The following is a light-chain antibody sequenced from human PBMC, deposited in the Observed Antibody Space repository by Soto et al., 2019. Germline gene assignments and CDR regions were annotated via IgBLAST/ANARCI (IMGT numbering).Light chain of an antibody. CDR1: QSISSNY. J-gene: IGKJ1*01. V-gene: IGKV3-20*01. CDR3: QQYGSSPRT. CDR2: GVS. Sequence: EIVFTQSPGTLSLSPGERATLSCRASQSISSNYFAWYQQEPGQAPRLLIYGVSSRATGIPDRFSGSGSGTDFTLTISRLEPEDFAVYYCQQYGSSPRTFGQGTKVE.